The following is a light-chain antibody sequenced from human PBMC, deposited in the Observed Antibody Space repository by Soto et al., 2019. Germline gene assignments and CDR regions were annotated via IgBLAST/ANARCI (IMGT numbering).Light chain of an antibody. V-gene: IGKV3D-15*02. CDR2: GAS. Sequence: EIVMTQSPATLSVSPGERATLSCRASQSVSSNLAWYQQKPGPAPRVPIYGASPRATGIPDRFGGNGFGTDFTFTLSRPEAEDFAVYYCQQYSFLPRTFGQGTKVDIK. J-gene: IGKJ1*01. CDR1: QSVSSN. CDR3: QQYSFLPRT.